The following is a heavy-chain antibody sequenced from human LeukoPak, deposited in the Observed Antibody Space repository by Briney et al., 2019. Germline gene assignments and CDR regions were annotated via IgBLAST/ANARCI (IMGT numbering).Heavy chain of an antibody. D-gene: IGHD5-18*01. J-gene: IGHJ4*02. Sequence: GASLRLSCAASGFSFSSYWMNWVRQAPGKGLEWVANIKQDGSEKFYVDSVKGRFTISRDNAKNSLYLQMNSLRAEDTAVYYCARWGVGYSYAYNPIDYWGQGTLVTVSS. CDR2: IKQDGSEK. CDR1: GFSFSSYW. CDR3: ARWGVGYSYAYNPIDY. V-gene: IGHV3-7*05.